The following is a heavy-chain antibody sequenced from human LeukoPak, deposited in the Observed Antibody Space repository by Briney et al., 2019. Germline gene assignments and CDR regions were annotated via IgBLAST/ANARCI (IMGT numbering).Heavy chain of an antibody. CDR2: IYHSGRN. CDR3: TRSTSNIYNWNDFYVDY. CDR1: DGSISYYY. J-gene: IGHJ4*02. Sequence: PSETLSLTCSVSDGSISYYYWSWIRQPPGKGLEWIGYIYHSGRNNYNPFLKSLVTISLDTSKKQFSLKLSSVIAADTAVYYCTRSTSNIYNWNDFYVDYWGQGTLGTVSS. D-gene: IGHD1-20*01. V-gene: IGHV4-59*01.